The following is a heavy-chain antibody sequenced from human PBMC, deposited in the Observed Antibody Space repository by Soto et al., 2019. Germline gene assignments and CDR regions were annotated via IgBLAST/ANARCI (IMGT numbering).Heavy chain of an antibody. CDR2: TYYRSKWYN. Sequence: PSQTLSLTCAISGDSVSSNSAAWNWIRQSPSRGLEWLGRTYYRSKWYNDYAVSVKSRITINPDTSKNQFSLQLNSVTPEDTAVYYCARVRYSSGWYEAEHHLNWFDPWGQGTLVTVSS. V-gene: IGHV6-1*01. D-gene: IGHD6-19*01. CDR3: ARVRYSSGWYEAEHHLNWFDP. CDR1: GDSVSSNSAA. J-gene: IGHJ5*02.